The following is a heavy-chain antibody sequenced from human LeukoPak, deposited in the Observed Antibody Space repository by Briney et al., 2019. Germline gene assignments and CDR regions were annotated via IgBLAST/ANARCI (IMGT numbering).Heavy chain of an antibody. CDR3: ARGGYIVVVPAARMDNWFDP. V-gene: IGHV1-69*05. CDR2: IISIFGTA. D-gene: IGHD2-2*01. J-gene: IGHJ5*02. Sequence: GASVKVSCKASGGTFSSYVISWVRQAPGQGLEWMGGIISIFGTANYAQKFQGRVTITTDESTSTAYMELSSLRSEDTAVYYCARGGYIVVVPAARMDNWFDPWGQGTLVTVSS. CDR1: GGTFSSYV.